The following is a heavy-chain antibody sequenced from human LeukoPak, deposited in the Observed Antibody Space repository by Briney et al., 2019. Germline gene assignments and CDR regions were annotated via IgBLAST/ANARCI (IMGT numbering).Heavy chain of an antibody. V-gene: IGHV3-23*01. Sequence: GGSLRLSCAASGFTFSSYAMSWVRQAPGKGLEWVSAISGSGGSTYYADSVKGRSTISRDNSKNTLYLQMNSLRAEDTAVYYCAKARFLELGYFDYWGQGTLVTVSS. CDR2: ISGSGGST. D-gene: IGHD3-3*01. CDR1: GFTFSSYA. CDR3: AKARFLELGYFDY. J-gene: IGHJ4*02.